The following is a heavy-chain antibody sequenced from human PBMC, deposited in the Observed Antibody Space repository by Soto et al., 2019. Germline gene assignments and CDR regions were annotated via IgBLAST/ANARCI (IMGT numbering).Heavy chain of an antibody. V-gene: IGHV4-4*07. D-gene: IGHD1-1*01. J-gene: IGHJ5*02. CDR2: IYATGTT. Sequence: SETLSLTCTVSGASISGFYWSWIRKSAGKGLEWIGRIYATGTTDYNPSIKSRVMMSVDTSKKQFSLKLRSVTAADTAVYYCVRDGTKTLRDWFDHWGQGISVTVSS. CDR3: VRDGTKTLRDWFDH. CDR1: GASISGFY.